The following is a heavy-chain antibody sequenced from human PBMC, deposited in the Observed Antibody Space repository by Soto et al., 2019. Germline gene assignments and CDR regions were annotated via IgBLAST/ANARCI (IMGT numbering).Heavy chain of an antibody. CDR1: GYTFTTYG. V-gene: IGHV1-18*03. J-gene: IGHJ4*02. CDR2: INPYNHNT. D-gene: IGHD1-7*01. Sequence: QVQLVQSGAEVKKPGASVKVSCKAFGYTFTTYGISWVRQAPGQGREWMGGINPYNHNTYYAQKIQGRVTMTTDKSSSTADMELTSLRSDDLAIYSCAGSEKWVTGTMWGYWGQGTLVTVYS. CDR3: AGSEKWVTGTMWGY.